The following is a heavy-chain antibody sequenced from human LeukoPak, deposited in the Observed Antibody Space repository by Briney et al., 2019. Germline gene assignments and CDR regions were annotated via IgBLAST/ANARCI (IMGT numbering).Heavy chain of an antibody. J-gene: IGHJ4*02. CDR1: GGTFISYA. CDR3: ARGYCSGGSCYPADY. V-gene: IGHV1-69*13. Sequence: GASVKVSCKASGGTFISYAISWVRQAPGQGLEWMGGIIPIFGTANYAQKFQGRVTITADESTSTAYMELSSLRSEDTAVYYCARGYCSGGSCYPADYWGQGTLVTVSS. D-gene: IGHD2-15*01. CDR2: IIPIFGTA.